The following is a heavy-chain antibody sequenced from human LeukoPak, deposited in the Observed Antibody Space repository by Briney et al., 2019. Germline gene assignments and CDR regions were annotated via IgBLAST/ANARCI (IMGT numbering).Heavy chain of an antibody. CDR1: GYTFTGYY. D-gene: IGHD3-9*01. J-gene: IGHJ3*02. V-gene: IGHV1-46*01. Sequence: ASVTVSCKASGYTFTGYYMHWVRQAPGQGLEWMGIINPSGGSTSYAQKFQGRVTMTRDTSTSTVYMELSSLRSEDTAVYYCARERGRYDILTGYWSGAFDIWGQGTMVTVSS. CDR2: INPSGGST. CDR3: ARERGRYDILTGYWSGAFDI.